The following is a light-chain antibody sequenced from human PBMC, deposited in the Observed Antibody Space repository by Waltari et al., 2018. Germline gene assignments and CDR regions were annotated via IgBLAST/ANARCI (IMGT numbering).Light chain of an antibody. Sequence: EIVLTQSPGTLSLSPGERATLSCRASQSVYRNYLAWYQRKPGQAPRFLIYGASTRAAGIPDRFSGIGSGTDFTLTISRLEPEDFAVYYCQHYATTPLTFGQGTRLEMK. J-gene: IGKJ5*01. CDR3: QHYATTPLT. CDR1: QSVYRNY. CDR2: GAS. V-gene: IGKV3-20*01.